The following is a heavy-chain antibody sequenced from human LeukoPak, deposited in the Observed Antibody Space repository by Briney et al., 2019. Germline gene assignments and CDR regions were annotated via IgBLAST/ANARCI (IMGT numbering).Heavy chain of an antibody. CDR3: ARDLSLAVPVQGY. D-gene: IGHD6-19*01. V-gene: IGHV1-2*02. CDR2: INPNSGGT. Sequence: GASVKVSCKASGYTFANYGLTWVRQAPGQGLEWMGWINPNSGGTNYAQKFQGRVTMSGDTSISTAYMELSRLRSDDAAVYYCARDLSLAVPVQGYWGQGTLVTVSS. CDR1: GYTFANYG. J-gene: IGHJ4*02.